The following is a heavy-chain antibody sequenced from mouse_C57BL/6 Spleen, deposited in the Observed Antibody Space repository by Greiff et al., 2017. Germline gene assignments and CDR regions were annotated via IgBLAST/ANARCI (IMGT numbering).Heavy chain of an antibody. CDR1: GYTFTEYT. Sequence: VQLQQSGAELVKPGASVKLSCKASGYTFTEYTIHWVKQRSGQGLEWIGWFYPGSGSIKYNEKFKDKATLTADKSSSTVYMELSRLTSEDSAVYFCARHTIYYYGSSYSYYAMDYWGQGTSVTVSS. CDR3: ARHTIYYYGSSYSYYAMDY. CDR2: FYPGSGSI. D-gene: IGHD1-1*01. J-gene: IGHJ4*01. V-gene: IGHV1-62-2*01.